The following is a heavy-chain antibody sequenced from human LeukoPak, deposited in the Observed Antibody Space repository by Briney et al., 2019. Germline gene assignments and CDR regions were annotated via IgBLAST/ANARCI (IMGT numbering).Heavy chain of an antibody. D-gene: IGHD3-10*01. CDR3: ARVRRGYGSGSYYYYYMDV. J-gene: IGHJ6*03. V-gene: IGHV4-39*01. Sequence: PSETLSLTCSVSGGSVSSSDNFWGWIRQPPGKGLEWIGSIYYSGSTYSNPSLKSRVTISVDTSKNQFSLKLNSVAAADTAVYYCARVRRGYGSGSYYYYYMDVWGKGTTVTVSS. CDR2: IYYSGST. CDR1: GGSVSSSDNF.